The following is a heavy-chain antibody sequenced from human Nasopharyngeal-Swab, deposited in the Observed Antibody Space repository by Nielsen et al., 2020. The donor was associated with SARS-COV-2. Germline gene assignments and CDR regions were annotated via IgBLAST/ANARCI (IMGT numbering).Heavy chain of an antibody. CDR2: IYYNGNS. Sequence: SETLSLTCTVSGGSINNYYWNWIRQPPGKGLEWIGYIYYNGNSNYNPSLKSRVTMSAETSKNQFSLKLSSVTAMDTAVYYCVRELNSGVYFDSWGQGTLVTVSS. J-gene: IGHJ4*02. CDR3: VRELNSGVYFDS. CDR1: GGSINNYY. V-gene: IGHV4-59*13. D-gene: IGHD5-12*01.